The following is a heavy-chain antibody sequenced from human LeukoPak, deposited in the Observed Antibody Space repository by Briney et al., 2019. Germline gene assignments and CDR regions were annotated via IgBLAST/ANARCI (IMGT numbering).Heavy chain of an antibody. D-gene: IGHD6-19*01. V-gene: IGHV3-66*01. CDR3: ARTVAVTGSDYFDY. CDR2: ISSGGSA. J-gene: IGHJ4*02. Sequence: GGSLRLSCAAPGFTVSSYYMSWVRQAPGKGLEWVSVISSGGSAYYADSVKGRFTISRDNSKNTLYLQMNSLRAEDTAVYYCARTVAVTGSDYFDYWGQGTLVTVSS. CDR1: GFTVSSYY.